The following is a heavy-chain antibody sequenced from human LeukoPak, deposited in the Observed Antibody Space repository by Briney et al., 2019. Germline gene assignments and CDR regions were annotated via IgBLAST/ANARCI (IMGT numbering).Heavy chain of an antibody. CDR1: GGSISSGSYY. CDR3: AGRTVVFDY. D-gene: IGHD4-23*01. CDR2: IYTSGST. V-gene: IGHV4-61*02. J-gene: IGHJ4*02. Sequence: SQTLSLTCTVSGGSISSGSYYWSWIRQPAGKGLEWIGRIYTSGSTNYNPSHKSRVTISVDTSKNQFSLKLSSVTAADTAVYYCAGRTVVFDYWGQGTLVTVSS.